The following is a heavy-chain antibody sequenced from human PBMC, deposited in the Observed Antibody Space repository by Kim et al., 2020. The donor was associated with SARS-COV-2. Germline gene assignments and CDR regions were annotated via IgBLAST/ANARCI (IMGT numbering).Heavy chain of an antibody. CDR2: ISSSSSTI. J-gene: IGHJ6*02. CDR3: ASQEDRYCSSTSCYEYYYYGIDV. CDR1: GFTFSSYS. Sequence: GGSLRLSCAASGFTFSSYSMSWVRQAPGKGLEWVSYISSSSSTIYYADSVKGRFTISRDNAKNSLYLQMNSLRAEDTAVYYCASQEDRYCSSTSCYEYYYYGIDVWGQGTTVTVSS. V-gene: IGHV3-48*04. D-gene: IGHD2-2*01.